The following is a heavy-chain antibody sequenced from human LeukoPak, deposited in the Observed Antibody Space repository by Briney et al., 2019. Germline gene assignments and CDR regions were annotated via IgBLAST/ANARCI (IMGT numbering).Heavy chain of an antibody. D-gene: IGHD4-17*01. CDR1: GYSISSGYY. CDR2: IYHSGST. V-gene: IGHV4-38-2*02. J-gene: IGHJ4*02. CDR3: ARDRDPTVTTGY. Sequence: PETLSLTCTVSGYSISSGYYWGWIRQPPGKGLEWIGSIYHSGSTYYNPSLKSRVTISVDTSKNQFSLKLSSVTAADTAVYYCARDRDPTVTTGYWGQGTLVTVSS.